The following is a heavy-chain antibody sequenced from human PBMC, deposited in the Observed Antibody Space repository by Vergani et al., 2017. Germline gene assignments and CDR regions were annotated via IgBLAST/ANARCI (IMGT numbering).Heavy chain of an antibody. J-gene: IGHJ3*02. V-gene: IGHV3-30*18. Sequence: QVQLVESGGGVVQPGRSLRLSCAASGFTFSSYGMHWVRQAPGKGLEWVAVISYDGSNKYYADSVKGRFTISRDSSKNTLYLQMNSLRAEDTAVYYCAKGGGYGDAFDIWGQGTMVTVSS. CDR1: GFTFSSYG. CDR2: ISYDGSNK. D-gene: IGHD1-1*01. CDR3: AKGGGYGDAFDI.